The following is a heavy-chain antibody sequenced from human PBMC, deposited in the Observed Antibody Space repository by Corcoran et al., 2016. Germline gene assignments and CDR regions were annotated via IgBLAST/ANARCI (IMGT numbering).Heavy chain of an antibody. CDR1: GFTFSSYD. J-gene: IGHJ4*02. V-gene: IGHV3-13*01. D-gene: IGHD6-13*01. Sequence: EVQLVESGGGLVQPGGSLRLSCAASGFTFSSYDMHWVRQATGKGLEWVSAIGTAGDTYYPGSVKGRFTISREHAKNSLYLQMNSLRSRDTAVYYCARAPAYISSWYDYWGQGTLVTVSS. CDR2: IGTAGDT. CDR3: ARAPAYISSWYDY.